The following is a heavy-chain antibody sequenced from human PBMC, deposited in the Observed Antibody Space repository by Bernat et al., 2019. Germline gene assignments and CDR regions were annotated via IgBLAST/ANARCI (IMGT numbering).Heavy chain of an antibody. CDR3: TRHVEGAAVTGTCDY. Sequence: VQLVESGGGVVQPGGSLKLSCAASGFTFSGSAMHWVRQASGKGLEWVGRIRSKANSYATAYAASVKGRFTISRDDSKNTAYLQMNSLKTEDTAVYYCTRHVEGAAVTGTCDYWGQGTLVTVSS. D-gene: IGHD6-13*01. J-gene: IGHJ4*02. CDR2: IRSKANSYAT. CDR1: GFTFSGSA. V-gene: IGHV3-73*01.